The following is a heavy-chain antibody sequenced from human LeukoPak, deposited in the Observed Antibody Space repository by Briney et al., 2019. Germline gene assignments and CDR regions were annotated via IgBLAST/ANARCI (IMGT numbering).Heavy chain of an antibody. CDR2: IIPILGIA. Sequence: SVKVSCKASGGTFISYAISWVRQAPGQGLEWMGRIIPILGIANYAQRFQGRVTITADKSTSTAYMELSSLRSEDTAVYYCARDRLINYGMDVWGQGTTVTVSS. D-gene: IGHD2-8*01. J-gene: IGHJ6*02. V-gene: IGHV1-69*04. CDR1: GGTFISYA. CDR3: ARDRLINYGMDV.